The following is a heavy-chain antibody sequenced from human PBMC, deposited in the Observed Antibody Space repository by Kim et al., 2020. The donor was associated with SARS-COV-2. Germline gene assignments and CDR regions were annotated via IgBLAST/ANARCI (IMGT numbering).Heavy chain of an antibody. CDR3: AREGANWFDP. Sequence: GSANYNPSLKSRVTIFIDKSKTQVSLKLTSVTAADTAMYYCAREGANWFDPWGQGTLVTVSS. J-gene: IGHJ5*02. CDR2: GSA. V-gene: IGHV4-34*01.